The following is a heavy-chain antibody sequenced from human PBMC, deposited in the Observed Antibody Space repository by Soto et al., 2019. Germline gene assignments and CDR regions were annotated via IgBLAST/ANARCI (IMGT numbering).Heavy chain of an antibody. CDR1: Y. CDR3: AASDYEFGDFDY. J-gene: IGHJ4*02. D-gene: IGHD5-12*01. V-gene: IGHV4-59*08. Sequence: YWSWIRQPPGKGLEWIGYIYYSGSTNYNPSLKSRVTISVDTSKNQFSLKLSSVTAADTAVYYCAASDYEFGDFDYWGQGTLVTGSS. CDR2: IYYSGST.